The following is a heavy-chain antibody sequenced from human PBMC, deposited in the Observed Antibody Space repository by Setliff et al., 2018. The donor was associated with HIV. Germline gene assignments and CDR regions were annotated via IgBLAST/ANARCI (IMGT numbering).Heavy chain of an antibody. V-gene: IGHV4-38-2*01. CDR2: VYYSGST. J-gene: IGHJ4*02. Sequence: ASETLSLTCAISGYSITSDYYWAWIRQPPGKGLEWIGTVYYSGSTYYSPSLKSRVTISVDTSKDHFSLGLTSVTAADTAVYYCARLDTVMSHFDNWGQGTPVTVSS. D-gene: IGHD5-18*01. CDR3: ARLDTVMSHFDN. CDR1: GYSITSDYY.